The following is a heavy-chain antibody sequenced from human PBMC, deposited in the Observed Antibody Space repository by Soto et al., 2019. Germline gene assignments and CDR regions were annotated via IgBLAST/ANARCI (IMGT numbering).Heavy chain of an antibody. CDR1: GFTFSSYA. CDR3: AKDSNYYDSSGYYFAFDY. D-gene: IGHD3-22*01. Sequence: PGGSLRLSCAASGFTFSSYAMSWVRQAPGKGLEWVSAISGSGGSTYYADSVKGRFTISRDNSKNTLYLQMNSLRAEDTAVYYCAKDSNYYDSSGYYFAFDYWGQGTMVTVSS. CDR2: ISGSGGST. V-gene: IGHV3-23*01. J-gene: IGHJ4*02.